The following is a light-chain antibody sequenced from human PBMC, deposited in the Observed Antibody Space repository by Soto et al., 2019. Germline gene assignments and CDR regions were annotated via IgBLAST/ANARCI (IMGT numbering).Light chain of an antibody. CDR3: QQFNSFPFT. CDR1: QGISTY. J-gene: IGKJ4*01. CDR2: AAS. V-gene: IGKV1-9*01. Sequence: DIQLTQSPSFLSASVGDRVTITCRASQGISTYLAWSQQKPGKAPKLLIYAASTLQSGVPSRFSCSGSGTEFTLTISSLQPDDFATYYCQQFNSFPFTFGGGTKLEIK.